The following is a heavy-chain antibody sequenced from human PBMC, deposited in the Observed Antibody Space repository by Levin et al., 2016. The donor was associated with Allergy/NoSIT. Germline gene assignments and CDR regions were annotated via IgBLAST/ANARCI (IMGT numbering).Heavy chain of an antibody. D-gene: IGHD3-3*01. CDR2: ISSSSSYI. J-gene: IGHJ6*02. Sequence: GESLKISCAASGFTFSSYSMNWVRQAPGKGLEWVSSISSSSSYIYYADSVKGRFTISRDNAKNSLYLQMNSLRAEDTAVYYCARADDFWSGYTHGDYYGMDVWGQGTTVTVSS. CDR3: ARADDFWSGYTHGDYYGMDV. CDR1: GFTFSSYS. V-gene: IGHV3-21*01.